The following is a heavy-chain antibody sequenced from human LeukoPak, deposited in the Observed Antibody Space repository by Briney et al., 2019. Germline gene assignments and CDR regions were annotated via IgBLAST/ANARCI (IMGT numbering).Heavy chain of an antibody. CDR3: ARHVSGGYSGYEPTMPTYYGMDV. V-gene: IGHV5-51*01. CDR2: IYPGDSDT. J-gene: IGHJ6*02. Sequence: GASLETSCEGSGYRFTSYWIGGVRPLRGKGLELMGIIYPGDSDTRYSPSFQGQVTISADKSISTAYLQWSSLKASNTAMYYCARHVSGGYSGYEPTMPTYYGMDVWGQGTTVTVSS. D-gene: IGHD5-12*01. CDR1: GYRFTSYW.